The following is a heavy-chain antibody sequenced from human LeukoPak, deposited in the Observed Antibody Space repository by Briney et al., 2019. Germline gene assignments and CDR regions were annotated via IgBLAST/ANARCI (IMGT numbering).Heavy chain of an antibody. J-gene: IGHJ4*02. CDR2: IKQDGSEK. Sequence: GGSLRLSCAASGFTFSNYWLTWVRQAPGQGLEGVANIKQDGSEKHYVDSVKGRFTISRHNAKNSLYLQMNSPRAEDTAVYYCAIDREIAYWGQGTLVTVSS. CDR3: AIDREIAY. V-gene: IGHV3-7*01. CDR1: GFTFSNYW. D-gene: IGHD3-10*01.